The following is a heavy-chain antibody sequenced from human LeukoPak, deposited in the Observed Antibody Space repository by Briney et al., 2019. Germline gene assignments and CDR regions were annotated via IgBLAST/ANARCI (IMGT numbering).Heavy chain of an antibody. J-gene: IGHJ5*02. V-gene: IGHV1-18*01. D-gene: IGHD2-21*02. CDR2: ISAYNGNT. Sequence: ASVKVSCKASGYTFTTYGISWVRQAPGQGLEWMGWISAYNGNTNYAQKPQGRVTMTTDTSTSTAYMELRSLRSDDTAVYYCARGQMTYNWFGPWGQGTLVTVSS. CDR3: ARGQMTYNWFGP. CDR1: GYTFTTYG.